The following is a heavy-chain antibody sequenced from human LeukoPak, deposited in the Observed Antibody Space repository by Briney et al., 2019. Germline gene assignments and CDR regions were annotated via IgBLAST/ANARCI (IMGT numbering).Heavy chain of an antibody. V-gene: IGHV3-23*01. CDR3: TSPEFDWLPSNIAFDI. CDR1: GFTFSRYA. CDR2: ISGSGGGT. D-gene: IGHD3-9*01. J-gene: IGHJ3*02. Sequence: GGSLRLSCAAFGFTFSRYAMSWVRQAPGKGLEWVSAISGSGGGTYYADSVKGRFTISRDNSKNTLYLQMNSLRAEDTAVYYCTSPEFDWLPSNIAFDIWGQGTMVTVSS.